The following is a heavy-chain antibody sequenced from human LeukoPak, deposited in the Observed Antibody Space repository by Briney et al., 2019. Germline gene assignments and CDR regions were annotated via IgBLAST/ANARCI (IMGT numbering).Heavy chain of an antibody. CDR3: AKDDYYDSSGYSD. Sequence: GGSLRLSCAASGFTFSSYWMHWVRQAPGKGLVWVSRINTDGSSTNYADSVKGRFTISRDNAKNTLYLQMNSLRAEDTAVYYCAKDDYYDSSGYSDWGQGTLVTVSS. CDR1: GFTFSSYW. CDR2: INTDGSST. J-gene: IGHJ4*02. D-gene: IGHD3-22*01. V-gene: IGHV3-74*01.